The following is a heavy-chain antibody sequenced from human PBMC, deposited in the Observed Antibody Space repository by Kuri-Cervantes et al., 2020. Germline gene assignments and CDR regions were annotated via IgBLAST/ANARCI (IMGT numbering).Heavy chain of an antibody. J-gene: IGHJ4*02. V-gene: IGHV4-39*07. CDR2: IYYSGST. D-gene: IGHD2-15*01. CDR1: GGSISSSSYY. CDR3: ARRSLGYCSGGFCYGPFDY. Sequence: GSLRLSCTVSGGSISSSSYYWGWIRQPPGKGLEWIGSIYYSGSTYYNPSLKSRVTISADTSKNHLSLRLSPVTAADTARYYCARRSLGYCSGGFCYGPFDYWGQGTLVTVSS.